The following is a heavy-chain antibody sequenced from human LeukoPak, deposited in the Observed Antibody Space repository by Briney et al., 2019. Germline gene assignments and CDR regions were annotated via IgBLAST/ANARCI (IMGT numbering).Heavy chain of an antibody. D-gene: IGHD6-13*01. CDR1: GGSISSHY. V-gene: IGHV4-59*11. Sequence: SETLSLTCTVSGGSISSHYWSWVRQPPGKGLEWIGNIYDSESTNYNPSLKSRVTMSVDTSKNQFSLKLSSVIAADTAVYYCARDWPQLANFWGQGTLVTVSS. CDR2: IYDSEST. J-gene: IGHJ4*02. CDR3: ARDWPQLANF.